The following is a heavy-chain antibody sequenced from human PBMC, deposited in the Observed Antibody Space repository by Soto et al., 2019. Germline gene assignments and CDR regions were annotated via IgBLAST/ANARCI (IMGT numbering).Heavy chain of an antibody. Sequence: QVQLVESGGGVVQPGRSLRLSCAASGFTFSSYGMHWVRQAPGKGLEWVAVISYDGSNKYYADSVKGRFTISRDNSKNTLYLQMNSLRAEDTAVYYCAKDLPPRGVITRRGGMDVWGQGTTVTVSS. D-gene: IGHD1-20*01. CDR3: AKDLPPRGVITRRGGMDV. CDR2: ISYDGSNK. J-gene: IGHJ6*02. CDR1: GFTFSSYG. V-gene: IGHV3-30*18.